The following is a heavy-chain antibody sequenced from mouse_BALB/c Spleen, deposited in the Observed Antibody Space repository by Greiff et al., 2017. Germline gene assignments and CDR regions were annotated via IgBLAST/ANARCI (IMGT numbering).Heavy chain of an antibody. CDR1: GFAFSSYD. V-gene: IGHV5-12-1*01. D-gene: IGHD2-2*01. J-gene: IGHJ3*01. CDR3: ARHGYLAY. CDR2: ISSGGGST. Sequence: DVKLVESGGGLVKPGGSLKLSCAASGFAFSSYDMSWVRQTPEKRLEWVAYISSGGGSTYYPDTVKGRFTISRDNAKNTLYLQMSSLKSEDTAMYYCARHGYLAYWGQGTLVTVSA.